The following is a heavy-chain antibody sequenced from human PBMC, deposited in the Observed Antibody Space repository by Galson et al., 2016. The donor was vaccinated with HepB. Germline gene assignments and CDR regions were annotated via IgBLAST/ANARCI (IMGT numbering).Heavy chain of an antibody. CDR2: IRPKRYGGTI. V-gene: IGHV3-49*03. CDR1: GFTFGDYH. Sequence: SLRLSCAASGFTFGDYHIIWFRQAPGKGLEWVSFIRPKRYGGTIEYAASVKDRFTISRDDSKNTVYLHMSNLQTDDTAVYYCTTDSHRSRTYCPPAPNYYYGLDVWGQGTTVTVSS. CDR3: TTDSHRSRTYCPPAPNYYYGLDV. D-gene: IGHD1-26*01. J-gene: IGHJ6*02.